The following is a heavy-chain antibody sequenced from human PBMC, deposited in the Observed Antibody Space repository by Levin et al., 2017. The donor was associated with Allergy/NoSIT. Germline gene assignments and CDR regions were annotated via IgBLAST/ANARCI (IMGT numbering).Heavy chain of an antibody. D-gene: IGHD3-10*01. CDR3: ARLLWFGSTEGY. Sequence: PSETLSLTCTVSGGSISSSSYYWGWIRQPPGKGLEWIGSIYYSGSTYYNPSLKSRVTISVDTSKNQFSLKLSSVTAADTAVYYCARLLWFGSTEGYWGQGTLVTVSS. J-gene: IGHJ4*02. CDR2: IYYSGST. V-gene: IGHV4-39*01. CDR1: GGSISSSSYY.